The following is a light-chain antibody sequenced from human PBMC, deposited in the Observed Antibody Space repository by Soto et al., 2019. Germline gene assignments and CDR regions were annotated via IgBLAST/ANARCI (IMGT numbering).Light chain of an antibody. Sequence: QSVLTQPASVSGSPGQSITISCTGTSSGIRDYNYVSWYQQLPGNAPKLIMYEVSNRPSGISNRFSGSKSGNTAYLTISGLQAEDEADYYCTSYRSTSTPFGFGTGTKVTVL. CDR1: SSGIRDYNY. CDR3: TSYRSTSTPFG. J-gene: IGLJ1*01. V-gene: IGLV2-14*01. CDR2: EVS.